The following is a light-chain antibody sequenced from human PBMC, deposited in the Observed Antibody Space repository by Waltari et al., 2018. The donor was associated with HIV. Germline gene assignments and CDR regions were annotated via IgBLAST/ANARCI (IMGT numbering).Light chain of an antibody. J-gene: IGLJ2*01. CDR2: SNN. CDR3: AAWDDRLNGPV. Sequence: QSVLAQPPSASGTPGQRITISCSGSSSNIGISTLNWYQQLPGTAPKLLIYSNNQRPSGVPDRCSGAKSRTSPCLAISGLQSEYEGDYYCAAWDDRLNGPVVGGGTKLTVL. V-gene: IGLV1-44*01. CDR1: SSNIGIST.